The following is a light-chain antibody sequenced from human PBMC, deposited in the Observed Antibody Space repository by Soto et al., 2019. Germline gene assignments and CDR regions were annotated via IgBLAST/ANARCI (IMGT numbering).Light chain of an antibody. CDR2: GAS. CDR3: QQYLRSPYT. CDR1: QSVTTNF. Sequence: EIVLTQSPDTLSLSPGERATLSCRASQSVTTNFLAWYQQKPGQAPRLLIYGASSRPGGIPDKFSGSGSGTDFTLTINRLEPEDFAVYYCQQYLRSPYTFAQGTKLEI. J-gene: IGKJ2*01. V-gene: IGKV3-20*01.